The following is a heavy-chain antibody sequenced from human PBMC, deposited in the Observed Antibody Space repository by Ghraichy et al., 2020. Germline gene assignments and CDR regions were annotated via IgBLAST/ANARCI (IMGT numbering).Heavy chain of an antibody. V-gene: IGHV4-4*02. Sequence: TLSLTCAVSGDSITSNKWWSWVRQPPGKGLEWIAEINYSGRTNYNSSLKSRVTISVDKSKNHFSLNLISVTAADTAVYYCARWLYGDYVAWGQGTLVTVSS. CDR2: INYSGRT. J-gene: IGHJ5*02. CDR1: GDSITSNKW. D-gene: IGHD4-17*01. CDR3: ARWLYGDYVA.